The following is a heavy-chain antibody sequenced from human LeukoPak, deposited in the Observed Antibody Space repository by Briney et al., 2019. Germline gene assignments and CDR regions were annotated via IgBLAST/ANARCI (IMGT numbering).Heavy chain of an antibody. CDR1: GFTVSSNY. CDR3: ARDYGEYRGLCGY. D-gene: IGHD5-12*01. J-gene: IGHJ4*02. CDR2: IYRGGNK. Sequence: PGGSLRLSCAASGFTVSSNYMSWVRQAPGKGLEWVSIIYRGGNKYYADSLKGRFTISRDNSKNTLYLQMNSLRDEDTAVYYCARDYGEYRGLCGYWGQGTLVAVSS. V-gene: IGHV3-53*01.